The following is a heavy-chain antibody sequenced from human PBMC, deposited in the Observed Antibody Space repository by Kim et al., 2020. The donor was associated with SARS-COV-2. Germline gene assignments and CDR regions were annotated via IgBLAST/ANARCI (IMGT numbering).Heavy chain of an antibody. Sequence: SVKVSCKASGGTFSSYAISWVRQAPGQGLEWMGRIIPILGIANYAQKFQGRVTITADKSTSTAYMELSSLRSEDTAVYYCVTGTDHYYYGMDVWGQGTTVTVSS. J-gene: IGHJ6*02. CDR3: VTGTDHYYYGMDV. V-gene: IGHV1-69*04. CDR2: IIPILGIA. D-gene: IGHD1-20*01. CDR1: GGTFSSYA.